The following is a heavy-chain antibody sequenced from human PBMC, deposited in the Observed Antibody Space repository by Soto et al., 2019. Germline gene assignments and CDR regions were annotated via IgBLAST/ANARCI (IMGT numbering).Heavy chain of an antibody. D-gene: IGHD2-15*01. J-gene: IGHJ6*02. CDR1: GYSVSSSDYY. CDR3: APLSVSLSGPYGIHV. V-gene: IGHV4-39*01. CDR2: MLYSGLT. Sequence: SETLSLTCSVSGYSVSSSDYYWAWIRQPPGKGLEWIGSMLYSGLTYYNPSLKRRVALSVDTSTNRFSVRLNSVTASDTAVYYCAPLSVSLSGPYGIHVWGQGTTVTVSS.